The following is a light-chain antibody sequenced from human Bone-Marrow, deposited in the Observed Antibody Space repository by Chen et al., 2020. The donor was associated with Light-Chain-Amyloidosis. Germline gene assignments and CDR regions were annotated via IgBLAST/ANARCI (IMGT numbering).Light chain of an antibody. J-gene: IGLJ3*02. CDR2: EDD. Sequence: NFMLTQPHSVSESPGKTVIISCTRSSGSIATNYVQWYQQRPGSSPTTVIYEDDQRPSGAPSRFSGALDRSATSASFTIAGLKTADEADYYCQSYRGSCLGVFGGGTKLTVL. CDR3: QSYRGSCLGV. CDR1: SGSIATNY. V-gene: IGLV6-57*01.